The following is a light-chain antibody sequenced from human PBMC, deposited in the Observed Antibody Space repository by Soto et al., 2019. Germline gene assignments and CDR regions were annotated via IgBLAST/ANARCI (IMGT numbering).Light chain of an antibody. Sequence: DIQMTQSPSSLSASVGDRVSITCRASQSIRSHLNWFQHKPGKAPKVLIYGASSLQGGVPSRFSGSESAKDCTLSIKSLQPEDFATYYCQQSFSSPFTFGPGTKVDVK. V-gene: IGKV1-39*01. CDR3: QQSFSSPFT. CDR1: QSIRSH. J-gene: IGKJ3*01. CDR2: GAS.